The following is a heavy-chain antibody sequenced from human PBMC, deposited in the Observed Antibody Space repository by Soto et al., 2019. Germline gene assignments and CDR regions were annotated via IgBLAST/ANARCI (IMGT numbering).Heavy chain of an antibody. CDR3: ATAEVDS. V-gene: IGHV3-74*03. CDR1: GFTFGDYW. J-gene: IGHJ5*01. Sequence: GGSLRLSCAASGFTFGDYWMHWVRQPPGKGPEWVSRMTGDGRTTQYADSVKGRFAASRENAKSTLYLQMNSLRAEDKDVYYCATAEVDSWGPRTLVNVSS. CDR2: MTGDGRTT.